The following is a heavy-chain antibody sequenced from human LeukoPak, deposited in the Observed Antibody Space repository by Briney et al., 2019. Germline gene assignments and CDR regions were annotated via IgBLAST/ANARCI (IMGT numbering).Heavy chain of an antibody. J-gene: IGHJ4*02. V-gene: IGHV3-15*01. CDR1: GFTFSNAW. Sequence: GGSLRLSCAASGFTFSNAWMSWVRQAPGKGLEWIGRIKSKTDGGTIDYAAPVKGRFTISRDDSKNTLNLQMNSLGTGDTSLYYCVPGTGYSDFDYWGQGTLVTVSS. D-gene: IGHD3-9*01. CDR2: IKSKTDGGTI. CDR3: VPGTGYSDFDY.